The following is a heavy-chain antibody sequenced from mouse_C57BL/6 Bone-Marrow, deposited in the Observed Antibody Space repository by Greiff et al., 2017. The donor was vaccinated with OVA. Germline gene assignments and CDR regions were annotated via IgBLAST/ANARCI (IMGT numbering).Heavy chain of an antibody. J-gene: IGHJ2*01. D-gene: IGHD1-1*01. V-gene: IGHV5-12*01. CDR3: ARQNYGTLYYFDY. CDR1: GFTFSDYY. CDR2: ISNGGGST. Sequence: EVKVVESGGGLVQPGGSLKLSCAASGFTFSDYYMYWVRQTPEKRLEWVAYISNGGGSTYYPDTVKGRFTISRDNAKNTLYLQMSRLKSEDTAMYYCARQNYGTLYYFDYWGQGTTLTVSS.